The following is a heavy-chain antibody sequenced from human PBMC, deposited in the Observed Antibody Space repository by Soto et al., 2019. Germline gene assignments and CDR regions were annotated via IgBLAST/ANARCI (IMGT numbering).Heavy chain of an antibody. CDR2: ISYDGSDK. D-gene: IGHD5-18*01. V-gene: IGHV3-30*18. CDR3: AKDKETAMTDY. Sequence: QVQLVESGGGVVQPGRSLRLSCAASGFTFSSYGMHWVRQAPSKGLEWVAVISYDGSDKFYADSVKGRFTISRDNSKNTLYLQMNSLRAEDTAVYYCAKDKETAMTDYWGQGTLVTVSS. CDR1: GFTFSSYG. J-gene: IGHJ4*02.